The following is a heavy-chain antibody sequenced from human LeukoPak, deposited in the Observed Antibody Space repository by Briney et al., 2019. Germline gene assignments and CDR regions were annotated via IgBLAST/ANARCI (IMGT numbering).Heavy chain of an antibody. J-gene: IGHJ4*02. Sequence: SETLSLTCAVHGDSFSDYYWAWIRQTPGKGLEWIGQISHSGRTQYNSSLKSRITMSIDTSKNKFSLNLTSVNAADTAVYYCARGKYYCSGDTCSPPFDYWGQGTQVTVSS. CDR2: ISHSGRT. CDR1: GDSFSDYY. CDR3: ARGKYYCSGDTCSPPFDY. D-gene: IGHD2-15*01. V-gene: IGHV4-34*01.